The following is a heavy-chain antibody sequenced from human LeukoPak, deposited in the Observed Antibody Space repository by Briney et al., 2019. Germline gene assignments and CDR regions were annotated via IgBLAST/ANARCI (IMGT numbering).Heavy chain of an antibody. D-gene: IGHD2-2*01. CDR2: IIPIFGTA. Sequence: ASVKVSCKASGGTFSSYAISWVRQAPGQGLEWMGGIIPIFGTANYAQKFQGRVTITADESTSTAYMELSSPRSEDTAVYYCARPRGYCSSTSCPLDPWGQGTLVTVSS. CDR1: GGTFSSYA. J-gene: IGHJ5*02. V-gene: IGHV1-69*13. CDR3: ARPRGYCSSTSCPLDP.